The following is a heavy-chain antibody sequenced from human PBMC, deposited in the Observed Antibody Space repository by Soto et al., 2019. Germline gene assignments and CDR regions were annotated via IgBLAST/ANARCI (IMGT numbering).Heavy chain of an antibody. D-gene: IGHD6-6*01. CDR1: GFTFSSYA. CDR2: ISGSGGST. J-gene: IGHJ6*02. Sequence: GSLRLSCAASGFTFSSYAMSWVRQAPGKGLEWVSAISGSGGSTYYADSVKGRFTISRDNSKNTLYLQMNSLRAEDTAVYYCAKGPSSSSSHWGMDVWGQGTTVTVSS. V-gene: IGHV3-23*01. CDR3: AKGPSSSSSHWGMDV.